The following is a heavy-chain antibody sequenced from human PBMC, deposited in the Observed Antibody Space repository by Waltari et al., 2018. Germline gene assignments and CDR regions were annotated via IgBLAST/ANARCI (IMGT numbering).Heavy chain of an antibody. V-gene: IGHV3-21*01. J-gene: IGHJ4*02. CDR2: ISSSSSYI. D-gene: IGHD5-18*01. CDR3: ARDLGYSYGHIDY. CDR1: GFTFSSYR. Sequence: EVQLVESGGGLVKPGGSLRLSCAASGFTFSSYRMNWVRQAPGKGLEWVSSISSSSSYIYYADSVKGRFTISRDNAKNSLYLQMNSLRAEDTAVYYCARDLGYSYGHIDYWGQGTLVTVSS.